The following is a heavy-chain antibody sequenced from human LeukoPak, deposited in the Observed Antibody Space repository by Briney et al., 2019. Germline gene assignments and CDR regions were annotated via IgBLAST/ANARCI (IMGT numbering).Heavy chain of an antibody. CDR3: AKDGWYCSSTSCYLFSGSGEATYYYYMDV. CDR2: IRYDGSNK. D-gene: IGHD2-2*01. V-gene: IGHV3-30*02. CDR1: GFTFSSYG. J-gene: IGHJ6*03. Sequence: GGSLRLSGAASGFTFSSYGMHWVRPAPGRGLEWVAFIRYDGSNKYYADSVKGRFTISRDDSKNTLYLQMNSRRAEDTAVYYCAKDGWYCSSTSCYLFSGSGEATYYYYMDVWGKGTTVTISS.